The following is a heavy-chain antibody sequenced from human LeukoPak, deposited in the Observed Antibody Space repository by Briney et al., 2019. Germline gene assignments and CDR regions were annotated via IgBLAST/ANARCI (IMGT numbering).Heavy chain of an antibody. J-gene: IGHJ4*02. V-gene: IGHV3-23*01. CDR2: ISGSGDST. CDR1: GFTFSSYA. Sequence: GGSLRLSCAASGFTFSSYAMSWVRQAPGKGLEWVSIISGSGDSTYYADSVKGRFTISRDNSKNTLYLQMNSLRAEDTAVYYCAKAPVTTCSGAYCYPFDYWGQGTLVTVSS. D-gene: IGHD2-15*01. CDR3: AKAPVTTCSGAYCYPFDY.